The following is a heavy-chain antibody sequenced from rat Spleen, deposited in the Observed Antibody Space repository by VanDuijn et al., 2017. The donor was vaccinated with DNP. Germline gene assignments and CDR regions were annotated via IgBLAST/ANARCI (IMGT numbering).Heavy chain of an antibody. V-gene: IGHV5-58*01. CDR1: GFTFSSYW. J-gene: IGHJ2*01. CDR2: INTDGGST. D-gene: IGHD1-12*01. Sequence: EVQLVETGGGLVQPGRSLKLSCVASGFTFSSYWIYWIRQAPGKGLEWVASINTDGGSTYYPDSVKGRFTISRDNAENTVYLQMNSLRSEDTATYYCAKTSYAHVDYWGQGVMVTVSS. CDR3: AKTSYAHVDY.